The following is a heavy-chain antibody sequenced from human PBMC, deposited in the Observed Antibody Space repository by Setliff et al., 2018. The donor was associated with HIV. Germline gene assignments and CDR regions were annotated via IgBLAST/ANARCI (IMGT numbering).Heavy chain of an antibody. CDR2: IFYPGST. CDR3: ARRGRDGVFIMFATGFDP. J-gene: IGHJ5*02. V-gene: IGHV4-39*01. D-gene: IGHD2-8*01. Sequence: PSETLSLTCSVSGGSISSSTYYWGWIRQPPGKGLEWIGDIFYPGSTYYNPSLKSRVAISVDTSENQFSLKLNSVTAADTAVYYCARRGRDGVFIMFATGFDPWGQGALVTVS. CDR1: GGSISSSTYY.